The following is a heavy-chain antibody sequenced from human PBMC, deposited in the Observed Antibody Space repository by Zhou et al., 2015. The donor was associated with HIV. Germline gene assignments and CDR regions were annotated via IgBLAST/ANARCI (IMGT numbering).Heavy chain of an antibody. D-gene: IGHD3-10*01. J-gene: IGHJ4*02. Sequence: QLLQSGSDVKKPGSSVKVSCRASGDVDHFRTYTITWVRQAPGHGLEWMGGIIPIFGKPIYAEKFQDRVAIEADESTSTVYMEMSGLTSEDTAVYYCARDGSGGSGFYFDNWGQGTLVTVSS. V-gene: IGHV1-69*01. CDR1: GDVDHFRTYT. CDR2: IIPIFGKP. CDR3: ARDGSGGSGFYFDN.